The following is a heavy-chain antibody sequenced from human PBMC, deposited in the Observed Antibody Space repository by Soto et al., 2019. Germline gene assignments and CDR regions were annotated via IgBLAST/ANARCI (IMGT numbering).Heavy chain of an antibody. CDR2: ISSSSRYT. D-gene: IGHD3-10*01. CDR3: ARDMGRGVPDY. Sequence: SLILSCAASGFTFSDYYMTWIRQAPGKGLEWVSYISSSSRYTNYADSVKGRFTISRDNAKNSLYLQMNSLRAEDTAVYYCARDMGRGVPDYWGQGTRVTVSP. CDR1: GFTFSDYY. V-gene: IGHV3-11*06. J-gene: IGHJ4*02.